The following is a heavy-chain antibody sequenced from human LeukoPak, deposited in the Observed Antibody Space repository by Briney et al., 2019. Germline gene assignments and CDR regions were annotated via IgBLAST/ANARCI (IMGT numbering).Heavy chain of an antibody. CDR2: IYHSGST. V-gene: IGHV4-59*01. CDR3: ARSRVWNDYWGYSDY. CDR1: GGSIIGYY. D-gene: IGHD3-3*01. Sequence: SETLSLTCTVSGGSIIGYYWNWIRQPPGKGLDWIGYIYHSGSTNYNPSLKSRVTISVDMSKTQISLKLRAVTAADTAVYYCARSRVWNDYWGYSDYWGQGTLVTVSS. J-gene: IGHJ4*02.